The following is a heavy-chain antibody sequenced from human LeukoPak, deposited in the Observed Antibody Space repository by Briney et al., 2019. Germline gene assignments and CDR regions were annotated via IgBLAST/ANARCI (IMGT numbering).Heavy chain of an antibody. CDR2: INHSGST. J-gene: IGHJ6*03. CDR1: GGSFSGYY. D-gene: IGHD3-22*01. CDR3: ARRIVALYYYYMDV. Sequence: SETLSLTCAVYGGSFSGYYWSWIRQPPGKGLEWIGEINHSGSTNYNPSLKSRVTISVDTSKNQFSLKLSSVTAADTAVYYCARRIVALYYYYMDVWGKGTTVTVSS. V-gene: IGHV4-34*01.